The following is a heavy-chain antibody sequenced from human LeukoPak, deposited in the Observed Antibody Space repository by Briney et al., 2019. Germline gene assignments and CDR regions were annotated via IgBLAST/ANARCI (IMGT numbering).Heavy chain of an antibody. V-gene: IGHV3-23*01. CDR1: GFTFSTYA. D-gene: IGHD6-19*01. CDR3: AKDGYSSGWNFDY. Sequence: GGSLRLSCAASGFTFSTYAMSWVRQAPGKGLEWVSGISGSGGSTYYADSVKGRFTISRDNSKNTLYLQMNSLRAEDTAVYYCAKDGYSSGWNFDYWGQGTLVTVSS. CDR2: ISGSGGST. J-gene: IGHJ4*02.